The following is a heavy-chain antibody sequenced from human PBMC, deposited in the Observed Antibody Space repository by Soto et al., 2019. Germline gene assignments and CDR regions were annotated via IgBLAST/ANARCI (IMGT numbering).Heavy chain of an antibody. Sequence: QITLKESGPTLVKPTQTLTLTCTFSGFSLSTSGVGVGWIRQPPGKALEWLALIYWDDDKRYSPSLKSRLTITKDTSKNSVVLTMPNMDPVDTATYYCAPRDSYFPIYYYYGMDVWGQGTTVTVSS. CDR2: IYWDDDK. CDR1: GFSLSTSGVG. J-gene: IGHJ6*02. V-gene: IGHV2-5*02. CDR3: APRDSYFPIYYYYGMDV.